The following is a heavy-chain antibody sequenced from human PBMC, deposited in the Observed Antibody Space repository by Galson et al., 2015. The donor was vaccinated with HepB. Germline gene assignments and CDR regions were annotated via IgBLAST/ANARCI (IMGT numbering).Heavy chain of an antibody. J-gene: IGHJ4*02. CDR1: GFAFSTYA. D-gene: IGHD2-15*01. CDR3: ARDPFAYSGGH. V-gene: IGHV3-23*01. Sequence: RLSCAASGFAFSTYAMSWVRQAPGKGLEWVSALSGNGYKTYYADSVRGRFTISRDNSKNTLYLQMNSLRAEDTAVYYCARDPFAYSGGHWGQGTLVTVSS. CDR2: LSGNGYKT.